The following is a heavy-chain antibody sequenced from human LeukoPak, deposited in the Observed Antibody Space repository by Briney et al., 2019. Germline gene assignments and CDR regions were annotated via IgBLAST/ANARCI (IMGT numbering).Heavy chain of an antibody. CDR1: GFTFSSYS. J-gene: IGHJ3*02. D-gene: IGHD1-14*01. Sequence: GGSLRLSCAASGFTFSSYSMNWVRQAPGKGLEWVSSISSSSSYIYYADSVKGRFTISRDNAKNSLYLQMNSLRAEDTAVYYCASLPRSRAFDIWGQGTMVTVSS. CDR2: ISSSSSYI. V-gene: IGHV3-21*01. CDR3: ASLPRSRAFDI.